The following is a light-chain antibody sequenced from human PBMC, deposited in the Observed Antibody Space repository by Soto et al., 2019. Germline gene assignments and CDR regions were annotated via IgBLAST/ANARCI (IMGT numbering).Light chain of an antibody. V-gene: IGLV2-14*01. CDR2: EVT. CDR1: RSDVGGYNY. Sequence: QSALTQPASVSGSPGQSITISCTGTRSDVGGYNYVSWYQHHPGKAPKLLIYEVTNRPAEVSNRFSGSKSGITASLTISGLQSEDEADYFCSSYTSRATVVFGTGTKLTVL. J-gene: IGLJ1*01. CDR3: SSYTSRATVV.